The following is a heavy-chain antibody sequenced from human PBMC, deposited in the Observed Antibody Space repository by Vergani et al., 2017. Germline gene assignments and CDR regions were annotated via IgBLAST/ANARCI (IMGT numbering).Heavy chain of an antibody. CDR3: ARDFGGEWYFDL. J-gene: IGHJ2*01. Sequence: VLLQEPGPGLVRPSETLALIWSGSGTSIDSFYWGWIRQSPGKGLEWIVYVFRNGNVNYNPSFNFRVAIDTSNNELSLRVTSVTAADTAVYYCARDFGGEWYFDLWGRGATVTVSS. CDR2: VFRNGNV. CDR1: GTSIDSFY. V-gene: IGHV4-4*08. D-gene: IGHD4-23*01.